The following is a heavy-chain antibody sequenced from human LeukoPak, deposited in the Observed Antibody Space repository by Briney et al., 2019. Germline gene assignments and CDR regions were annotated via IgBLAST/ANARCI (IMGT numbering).Heavy chain of an antibody. CDR3: ARVTNYYDTSGYH. CDR1: GFTFSSYS. D-gene: IGHD3-22*01. J-gene: IGHJ5*02. Sequence: GGSLRLSXAASGFTFSSYSMNWVRQAPGKGLEWVSYISSSSSTIYYADSVKGRFTISRDNAKNSLYLQMNSLRAEDTAVYCCARVTNYYDTSGYHWGRGTLVTVSS. CDR2: ISSSSSTI. V-gene: IGHV3-48*01.